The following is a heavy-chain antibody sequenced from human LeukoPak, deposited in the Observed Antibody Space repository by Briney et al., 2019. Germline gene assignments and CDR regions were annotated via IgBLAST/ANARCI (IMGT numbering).Heavy chain of an antibody. J-gene: IGHJ4*02. V-gene: IGHV1-18*01. Sequence: ASVKVSCKASGYTFTSYGISWVRQAPGQGLEWMGWISAYNGNTNYAQKLQGRVTMTTDTSTRTAYMELRSLRADDTAVYYCVRAGNYYGSENYFPYYFDYWGQGTLVTVPS. CDR1: GYTFTSYG. CDR2: ISAYNGNT. D-gene: IGHD3-10*01. CDR3: VRAGNYYGSENYFPYYFDY.